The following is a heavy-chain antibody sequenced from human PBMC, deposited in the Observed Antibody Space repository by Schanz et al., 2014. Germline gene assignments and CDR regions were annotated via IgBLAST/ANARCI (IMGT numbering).Heavy chain of an antibody. CDR1: GGSIRGYY. CDR3: AREWSSFDY. CDR2: ISYGGLS. Sequence: QVQLQESGPGLVKPSETLSLTCTVSGGSIRGYYCSWIRQPPGKGLEYIGLISYGGLSDYNPSLKSRVTISLDTSKNQFSLNLNSVTAADTAVYYCAREWSSFDYWGQGALVSVSS. V-gene: IGHV4-59*13. D-gene: IGHD3-10*01. J-gene: IGHJ4*02.